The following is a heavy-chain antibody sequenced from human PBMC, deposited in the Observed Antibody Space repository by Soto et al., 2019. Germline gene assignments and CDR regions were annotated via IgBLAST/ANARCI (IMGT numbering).Heavy chain of an antibody. D-gene: IGHD3-10*01. Sequence: QVQLVQSGAEVKKPGASVKVSCKASGYTFTRYGITWVRQAPGQGLEWMGWISGYTGHTNTAQKLQGRVTMTTDTSTSTAYMELRSLKSDDTAVYYCARRHGLGAFDIWGQGTMVTVSS. V-gene: IGHV1-18*04. J-gene: IGHJ3*02. CDR1: GYTFTRYG. CDR3: ARRHGLGAFDI. CDR2: ISGYTGHT.